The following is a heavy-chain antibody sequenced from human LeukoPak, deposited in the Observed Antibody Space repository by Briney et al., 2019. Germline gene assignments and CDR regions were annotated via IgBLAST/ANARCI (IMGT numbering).Heavy chain of an antibody. CDR3: VCGSSGTSHEGY. D-gene: IGHD2-21*01. Sequence: GGSLRLSCAASGFTFTHHAMTWVRQAPGKGLEWVSSTGTTGDITYYADSVKGRFTISRDNSMNTLFLRMNSLRDEDTAVYYCVCGSSGTSHEGYWGQGTLVAVSS. J-gene: IGHJ4*02. CDR1: GFTFTHHA. CDR2: TGTTGDIT. V-gene: IGHV3-23*01.